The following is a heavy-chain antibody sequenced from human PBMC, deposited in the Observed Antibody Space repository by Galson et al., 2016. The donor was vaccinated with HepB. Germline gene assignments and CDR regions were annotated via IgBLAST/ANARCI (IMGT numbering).Heavy chain of an antibody. CDR1: GDSVSSNSAT. J-gene: IGHJ6*04. V-gene: IGHV6-1*01. D-gene: IGHD2-2*01. Sequence: CAISGDSVSSNSATWNWIRLSPSRGLEWLGRTYYRSRWYSDYALSVKSRITINADTLKSQFSLNLRSVTAADTAMYYCARVLMPGARTPDGVEVWGRGTSVAVSA. CDR2: TYYRSRWYS. CDR3: ARVLMPGARTPDGVEV.